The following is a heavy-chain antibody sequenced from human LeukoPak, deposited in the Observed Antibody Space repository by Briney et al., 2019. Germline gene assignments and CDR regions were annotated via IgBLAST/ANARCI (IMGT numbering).Heavy chain of an antibody. Sequence: ASVKVSCKASGYTFTSYYMHWVRQAPGQGLEWMGWISAYNGNTNYAQKLQGRVTMTTDTSTSTAYMELRSLRSDDTAVYYCAREGYSYGNYYFDYWGQGTLVTVSS. D-gene: IGHD5-18*01. V-gene: IGHV1-18*04. CDR3: AREGYSYGNYYFDY. CDR1: GYTFTSYY. CDR2: ISAYNGNT. J-gene: IGHJ4*02.